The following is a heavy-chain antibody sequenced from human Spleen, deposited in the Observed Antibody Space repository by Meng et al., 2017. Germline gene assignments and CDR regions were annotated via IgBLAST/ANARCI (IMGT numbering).Heavy chain of an antibody. V-gene: IGHV4-4*02. Sequence: QVQLQESGPGLVKPSGTLSLTCVVSGGSISSNNWWSWVRQPPGKGLEWIGEINDSGTTNHNPSLTSRLSISVDTSKNQISLKLSFMTAADTAVYYCARNRYYFGSGAWFDPWGQGTLVTVSS. J-gene: IGHJ5*02. CDR3: ARNRYYFGSGAWFDP. CDR2: INDSGTT. CDR1: GGSISSNNW. D-gene: IGHD3-10*01.